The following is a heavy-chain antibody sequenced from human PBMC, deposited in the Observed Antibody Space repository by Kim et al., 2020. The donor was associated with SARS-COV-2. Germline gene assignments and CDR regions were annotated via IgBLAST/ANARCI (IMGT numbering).Heavy chain of an antibody. Sequence: NKYYADSVKSRFTISRDNSKNTLYLQMNSLRAEDTAVYYCARGGSGYLDYWGQGTLVTVSS. J-gene: IGHJ4*02. CDR3: ARGGSGYLDY. CDR2: NK. D-gene: IGHD3-22*01. V-gene: IGHV3-30*01.